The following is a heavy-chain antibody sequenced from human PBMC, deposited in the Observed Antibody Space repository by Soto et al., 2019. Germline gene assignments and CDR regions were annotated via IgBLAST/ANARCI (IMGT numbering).Heavy chain of an antibody. CDR1: GSTFSSDD. V-gene: IGHV3-23*01. D-gene: IGHD6-19*01. CDR3: AKDGGWSLAVAGLFDY. Sequence: PGGSLRLSCVVSGSTFSSDDMSWVSQAQRRGLEWVSGISDSGGSTYYADSVKGRFTISRDNAKNTLYLQMKSLRVEDTALYYCAKDGGWSLAVAGLFDYWGPGTQVTVSS. J-gene: IGHJ4*02. CDR2: ISDSGGST.